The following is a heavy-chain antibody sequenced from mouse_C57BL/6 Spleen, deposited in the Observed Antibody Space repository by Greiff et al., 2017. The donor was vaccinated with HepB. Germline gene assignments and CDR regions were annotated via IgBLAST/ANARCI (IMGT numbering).Heavy chain of an antibody. CDR3: VRQGGNAMDY. D-gene: IGHD2-1*01. CDR2: IRSKSNNYAT. J-gene: IGHJ4*01. V-gene: IGHV10-1*01. Sequence: GGGLVQPKGSLKLSCAASGFSFNTYAMNWVRQAPGKGLEWVARIRSKSNNYATYYADSVKDRFTISRDDSESMLYLQMNNLKTEDTAMYYCVRQGGNAMDYWGQGTSVTVSS. CDR1: GFSFNTYA.